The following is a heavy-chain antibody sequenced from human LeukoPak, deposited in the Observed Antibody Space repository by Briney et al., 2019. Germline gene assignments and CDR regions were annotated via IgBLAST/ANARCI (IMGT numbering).Heavy chain of an antibody. CDR1: GGTFSSYA. D-gene: IGHD4-23*01. J-gene: IGHJ3*02. Sequence: SVKVSCKASGGTFSSYAISWVRQAPGQGLEWMGRIIPIFGTANYAQKFQGRVTITTDESTSTAYMELSSLRSEDTAVYYCARAGVNDYGGKSLAFVIWGQGTMVTVSS. CDR3: ARAGVNDYGGKSLAFVI. CDR2: IIPIFGTA. V-gene: IGHV1-69*05.